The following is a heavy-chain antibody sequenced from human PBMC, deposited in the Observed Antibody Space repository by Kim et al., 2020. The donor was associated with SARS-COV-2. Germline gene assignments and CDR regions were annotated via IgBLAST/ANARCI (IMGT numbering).Heavy chain of an antibody. CDR3: AREVLEV. V-gene: IGHV3-7*01. J-gene: IGHJ4*02. CDR2: GSGK. Sequence: GSGKYYVGSVKGRFHISRDTAKNSLYLQMNSLRAEDTAVYYCAREVLEVWGQGTLVTVSS.